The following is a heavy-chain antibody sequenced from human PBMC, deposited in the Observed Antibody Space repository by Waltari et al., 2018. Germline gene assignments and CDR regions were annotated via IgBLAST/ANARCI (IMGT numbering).Heavy chain of an antibody. J-gene: IGHJ6*02. CDR1: GFTFGNYR. V-gene: IGHV3-74*01. D-gene: IGHD1-1*01. CDR2: INSDETMT. Sequence: EEKVVESGGGLVQPGESLRLSCVASGFTFGNYRFHWFSHPPGKGLVWVSGINSDETMTSYADSVKGRFTISRDNAKKTLYLQMNRLRAEDTAVYYCARVAQRTYRSPVPGRDYYYGMDVWGQGTTVTVSS. CDR3: ARVAQRTYRSPVPGRDYYYGMDV.